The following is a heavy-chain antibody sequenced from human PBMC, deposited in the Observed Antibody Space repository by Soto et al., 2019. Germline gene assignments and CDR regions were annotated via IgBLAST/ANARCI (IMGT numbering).Heavy chain of an antibody. D-gene: IGHD3-3*01. CDR1: GGSFSGYY. Sequence: SETLSLTCAVYGGSFSGYYWSWIRQPPGKGLEWIGEINHSGSTNYNPSLKSRVTISVDTSKNQFSLKLSSVTAADTAVYYCARGQPYYDFWSGYANPNYYYYYMDVWGKGTTVTVSS. V-gene: IGHV4-34*01. CDR2: INHSGST. CDR3: ARGQPYYDFWSGYANPNYYYYYMDV. J-gene: IGHJ6*03.